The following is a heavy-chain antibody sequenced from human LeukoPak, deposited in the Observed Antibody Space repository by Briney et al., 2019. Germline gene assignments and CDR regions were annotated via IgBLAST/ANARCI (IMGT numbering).Heavy chain of an antibody. CDR3: ARVSGTYYYGSGSYRGDY. D-gene: IGHD3-10*01. Sequence: SQTLSLTCTVSGGSISSGSYYWSWIRQPPGKGLEWIGYIYYSGSTYYNPSLKSRVTISVDTSKNQFSLKLSSVTAADTAVYYCARVSGTYYYGSGSYRGDYWGQGTLVTVSS. CDR1: GGSISSGSYY. CDR2: IYYSGST. J-gene: IGHJ4*02. V-gene: IGHV4-30-4*01.